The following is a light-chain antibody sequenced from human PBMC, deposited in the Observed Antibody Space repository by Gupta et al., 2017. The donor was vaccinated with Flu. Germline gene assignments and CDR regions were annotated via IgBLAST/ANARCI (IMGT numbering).Light chain of an antibody. J-gene: IGKJ2*02. CDR3: QQHSNWHPGACI. CDR2: DTF. V-gene: IGKV3-11*01. Sequence: EIVLTQSPGTLSLSPGERATLSCRASQSVGSYLAWYQQKPGQAPRLLIYDTFNRATGIPARCSGSGSGTDCTLTISSLEPEEFAVYYCQQHSNWHPGACIFGQGTKMEIK. CDR1: QSVGSY.